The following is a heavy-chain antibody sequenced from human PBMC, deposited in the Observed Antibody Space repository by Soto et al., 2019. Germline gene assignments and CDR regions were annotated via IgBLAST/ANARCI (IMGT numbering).Heavy chain of an antibody. J-gene: IGHJ4*02. D-gene: IGHD6-25*01. CDR2: ISDDGSNK. V-gene: IGHV3-30-3*01. CDR1: GFTFSSYA. Sequence: GGSLRLSCAASGFTFSSYAMHWVRQAPGKGLEWVAIISDDGSNKYNADSVKGRFTISRDNSRNTLFLEMNSLRAEDTAVYYCARDRSVSAWYYVDYWGQGTLVTVSS. CDR3: ARDRSVSAWYYVDY.